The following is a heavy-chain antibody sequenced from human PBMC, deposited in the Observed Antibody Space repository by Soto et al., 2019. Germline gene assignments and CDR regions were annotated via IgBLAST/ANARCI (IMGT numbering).Heavy chain of an antibody. CDR1: GGTFSSYA. D-gene: IGHD2-21*02. J-gene: IGHJ5*02. V-gene: IGHV1-69*01. CDR2: IIPIFGTA. Sequence: QVQLVQSGAEVKKPGSSVKVSCKASGGTFSSYAISWVRQAPGQGLEWMGGIIPIFGTANYAQKFQGRVTITADESTSTAYMELSSLRSEDTAVYYCARKAYCGGDCYSVATAGWCDPWGQGTLVTVSS. CDR3: ARKAYCGGDCYSVATAGWCDP.